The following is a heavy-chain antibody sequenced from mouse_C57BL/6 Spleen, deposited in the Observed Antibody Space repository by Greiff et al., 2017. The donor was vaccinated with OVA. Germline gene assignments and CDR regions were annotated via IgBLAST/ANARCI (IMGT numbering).Heavy chain of an antibody. CDR3: ARLGQGYFDV. D-gene: IGHD4-1*01. J-gene: IGHJ1*03. V-gene: IGHV1-81*01. CDR2: IYPRSGNT. CDR1: GYTFTSYG. Sequence: QVQLKQSGAELARPGASVKLSCKASGYTFTSYGISWVKQRTGQGLEWIGEIYPRSGNTYYNEKFKGKATLTADKSSSTAYMELRSLTSEDSAVYFCARLGQGYFDVWGTGTTVTVSS.